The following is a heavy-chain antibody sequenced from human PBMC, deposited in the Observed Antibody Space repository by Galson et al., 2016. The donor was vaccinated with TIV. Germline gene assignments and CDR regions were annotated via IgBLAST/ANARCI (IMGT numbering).Heavy chain of an antibody. Sequence: SLRLSCAASGFTFSKYAMIWVRQAPGKGLEWVSAVHAGGGGASYSDSVKGRFTISRDNSRNTLFLQMSSLTVEDTAVYFCARDPNGDWIGAFDFWGRGIMVTVS. CDR3: ARDPNGDWIGAFDF. CDR1: GFTFSKYA. J-gene: IGHJ3*01. D-gene: IGHD4-17*01. CDR2: VHAGGGGA. V-gene: IGHV3-23*01.